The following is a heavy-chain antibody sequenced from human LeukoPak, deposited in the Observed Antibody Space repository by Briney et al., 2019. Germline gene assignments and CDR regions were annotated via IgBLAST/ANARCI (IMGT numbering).Heavy chain of an antibody. Sequence: HGESLKISCKGSGYSFTSYWIGWVRQMPGKGLEWMGIIYPGDSDTRYSPSFQGQVTISADKSISTAYLQWSSLKASDTAIYYCAKLGGGADAYGKKGFDYWGQGTLVTVSS. V-gene: IGHV5-51*01. CDR3: AKLGGGADAYGKKGFDY. D-gene: IGHD3-10*01. J-gene: IGHJ4*02. CDR2: IYPGDSDT. CDR1: GYSFTSYW.